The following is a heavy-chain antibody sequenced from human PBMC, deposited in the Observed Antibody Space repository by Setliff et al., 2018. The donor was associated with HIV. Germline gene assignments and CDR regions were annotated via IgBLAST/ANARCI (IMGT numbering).Heavy chain of an antibody. V-gene: IGHV5-51*01. CDR2: IYPGDSET. Sequence: GESLKISCKGSGYFFLDSWIGWVRQMPGKGLEWVVIIYPGDSETRYSPSFEGQVTISADKSISTAYLQWGSLKASDTAMYYCARQGDYHILTGYYSGPHDAFDIWGQGTMVTVSS. CDR3: ARQGDYHILTGYYSGPHDAFDI. CDR1: GYFFLDSW. D-gene: IGHD3-9*01. J-gene: IGHJ3*02.